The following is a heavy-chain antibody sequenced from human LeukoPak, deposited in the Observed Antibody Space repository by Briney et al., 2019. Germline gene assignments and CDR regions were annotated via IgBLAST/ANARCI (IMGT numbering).Heavy chain of an antibody. CDR3: ARDSRSYERSGYYHFDY. CDR1: GASLIIYY. D-gene: IGHD3-22*01. Sequence: PLETLSLTCTVSGASLIIYYWNWIRQPPGKVLEWIGYIYYNGSPNYNPSLKSRVTMSQDTSKNQFSLKLTSVTAADTAVYYCARDSRSYERSGYYHFDYWGQGSLVTVSS. CDR2: IYYNGSP. V-gene: IGHV4-59*01. J-gene: IGHJ4*02.